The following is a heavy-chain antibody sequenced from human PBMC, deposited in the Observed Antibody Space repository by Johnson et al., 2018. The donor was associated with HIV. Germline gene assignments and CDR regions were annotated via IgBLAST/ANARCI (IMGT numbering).Heavy chain of an antibody. J-gene: IGHJ3*02. CDR1: AFTVSDNY. CDR3: ARDGTETGPDDAFDI. CDR2: IYTGGST. V-gene: IGHV3-66*01. Sequence: VQLVESGGGLVQPGGSLRLSCAASAFTVSDNYLSWVRQAPGKGLEWVSVIYTGGSTYYADSVTGRFTISRDNSKNTLYLQMNSLRAEDTAMYYCARDGTETGPDDAFDIWGQGTMVTVSS. D-gene: IGHD1-1*01.